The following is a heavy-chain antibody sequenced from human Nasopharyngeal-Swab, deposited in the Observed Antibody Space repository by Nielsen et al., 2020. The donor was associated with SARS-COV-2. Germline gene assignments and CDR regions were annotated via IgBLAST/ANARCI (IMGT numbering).Heavy chain of an antibody. J-gene: IGHJ5*02. CDR2: IDHSGST. Sequence: RQAPGKGLEWIGEIDHSGSTSYNPSLKSRVTISVDTSKNQFSLKLSSVTAADTAVYYCARGLPMVRGVIRTSWFDPWGQGTLVTVSS. CDR3: ARGLPMVRGVIRTSWFDP. D-gene: IGHD3-10*01. V-gene: IGHV4-34*01.